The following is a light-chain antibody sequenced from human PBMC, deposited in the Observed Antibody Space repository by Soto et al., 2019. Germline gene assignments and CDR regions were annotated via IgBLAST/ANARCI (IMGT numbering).Light chain of an antibody. J-gene: IGKJ4*02. Sequence: ETVMTQSPATLSVSPGEGGTLSCSASQSVGSNLAWYQQKPGQAPRLLIYGASTRATGIPPRYSGSGSGKEFALTLSSLQSEDFALYYCHQYNDGPPGLTFGGGTKVEIK. CDR1: QSVGSN. V-gene: IGKV3-15*01. CDR2: GAS. CDR3: HQYNDGPPGLT.